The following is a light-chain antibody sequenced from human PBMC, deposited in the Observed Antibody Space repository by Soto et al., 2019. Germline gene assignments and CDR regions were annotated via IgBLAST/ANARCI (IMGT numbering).Light chain of an antibody. CDR1: QSVSRN. Sequence: EIVMTQSPATLSVSPGERATLSCGASQSVSRNLAWYQQKPGQPPRLLIYDASTRATGVPARFGGSGSGTEFTRTISGLQSEDFAVYYCQQYGDWPPDTFGQGTKVDIK. CDR2: DAS. CDR3: QQYGDWPPDT. V-gene: IGKV3-15*01. J-gene: IGKJ2*01.